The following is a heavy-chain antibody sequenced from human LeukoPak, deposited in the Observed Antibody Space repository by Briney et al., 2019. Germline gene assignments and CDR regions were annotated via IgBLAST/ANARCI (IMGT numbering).Heavy chain of an antibody. CDR1: GFTFSSYW. D-gene: IGHD3-10*01. CDR3: ARDWRGGSNKYYYGMDV. J-gene: IGHJ6*04. Sequence: GGSLSLSCAASGFTFSSYWMSWVRQAPGKGLEWVAVISYDGSNKYYADSVKGRFTISRDNSKNTLYLQMNSLRAEDTAVYYCARDWRGGSNKYYYGMDVWGKGTTVTVSS. CDR2: ISYDGSNK. V-gene: IGHV3-30*03.